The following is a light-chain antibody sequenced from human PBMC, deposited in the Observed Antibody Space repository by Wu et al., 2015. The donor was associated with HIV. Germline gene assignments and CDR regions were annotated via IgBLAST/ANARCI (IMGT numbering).Light chain of an antibody. V-gene: IGKV3-15*01. J-gene: IGKJ2*01. Sequence: EIVMTQSPATLSVSPGERATLSCRASQNVNNNLLWYQQRPGQPPRLVIYGASTRARGIPARFSGSGSGTEFTLTISSMQSEDFAVYYCQQHNYWYTFGQGPSWISN. CDR3: QQHNYWYT. CDR2: GAS. CDR1: QNVNNN.